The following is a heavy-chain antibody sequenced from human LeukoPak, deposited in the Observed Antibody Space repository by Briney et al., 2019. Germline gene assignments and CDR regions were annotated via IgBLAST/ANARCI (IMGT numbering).Heavy chain of an antibody. J-gene: IGHJ4*02. D-gene: IGHD3-10*01. CDR1: GYTFTSYY. CDR3: ARVMVAWFGDKAFDY. V-gene: IGHV1-46*01. Sequence: ASVKVPCKTSGYTFTSYYIHWVRQAPGQGLECMGIINPNGGATSYTQKFQGRVTMTRDTSTSTVYMDLSSLRSEDTAVYYCARVMVAWFGDKAFDYWGQGTLVTVSS. CDR2: INPNGGAT.